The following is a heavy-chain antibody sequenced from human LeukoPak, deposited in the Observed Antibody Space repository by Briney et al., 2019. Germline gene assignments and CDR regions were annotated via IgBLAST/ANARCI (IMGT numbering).Heavy chain of an antibody. Sequence: SVKVSCKASGGTFSSYAISWVRQAPGQGLEWMGGIIPIFGTANYAQKFQGRVTITTDESTSTAYMGLSSLRSEDTAVYYCARGGMVTVTTTGNFDYWGQGTLVTVSS. CDR2: IIPIFGTA. V-gene: IGHV1-69*05. D-gene: IGHD4-17*01. J-gene: IGHJ4*02. CDR3: ARGGMVTVTTTGNFDY. CDR1: GGTFSSYA.